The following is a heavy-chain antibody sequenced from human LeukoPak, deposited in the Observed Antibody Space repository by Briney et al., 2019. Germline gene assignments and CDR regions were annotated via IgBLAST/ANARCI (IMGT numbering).Heavy chain of an antibody. Sequence: GGSLRLSCAASGFTVSTYYMTWVRQAPGKGLECVSVIYSGGSTYYADSVKGRFTVSRDNSKNTLYLQMNSLRAEDTAMYYCARGLGYCTSTTCLLPFDYWGQGTLVTVS. J-gene: IGHJ4*02. CDR3: ARGLGYCTSTTCLLPFDY. V-gene: IGHV3-53*01. CDR2: IYSGGST. D-gene: IGHD2-2*01. CDR1: GFTVSTYY.